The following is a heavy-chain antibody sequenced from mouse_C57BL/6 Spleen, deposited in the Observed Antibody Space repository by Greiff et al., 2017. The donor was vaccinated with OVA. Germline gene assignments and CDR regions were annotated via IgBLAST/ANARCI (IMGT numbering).Heavy chain of an antibody. CDR1: GYTFTSYW. Sequence: QVQLQQPGAELVKPGASVKLSCKASGYTFTSYWMQWVKQRPGQGLEWIGEIDPSDSYTTYNQKFKGKATLTVDTSSSTAYMQLSSLTSEDSAVYYCARIDYVYAMDYWGQGTSVTVSS. CDR2: IDPSDSYT. V-gene: IGHV1-50*01. D-gene: IGHD2-4*01. CDR3: ARIDYVYAMDY. J-gene: IGHJ4*01.